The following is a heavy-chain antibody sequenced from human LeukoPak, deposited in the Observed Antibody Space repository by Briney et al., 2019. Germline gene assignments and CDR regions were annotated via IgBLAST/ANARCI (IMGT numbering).Heavy chain of an antibody. CDR2: ISSSSSYI. J-gene: IGHJ4*02. CDR1: GFTLSSYS. V-gene: IGHV3-21*01. Sequence: KPGGSLRLSCAASGFTLSSYSMNWVRQAPGKGLEWVSSISSSSSYIYYADSVKGRFTISRDNAKNSLYLQMNSLRAEDTAVYYCARVKTAGDFWSGYQYYFYYWGQGTLVTVSS. D-gene: IGHD3-3*01. CDR3: ARVKTAGDFWSGYQYYFYY.